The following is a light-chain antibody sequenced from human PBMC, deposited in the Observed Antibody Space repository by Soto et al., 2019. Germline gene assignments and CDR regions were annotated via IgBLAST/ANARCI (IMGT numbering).Light chain of an antibody. Sequence: QSVLTQPPSASGSPGQSVTISCTGTSSDIGGYNYVSWYQQHPGKAPRLMIYEVIKRPSEVPERFSGSKSGNTASLTISGLQADDEADYYCTSYAGGNNLVVFGGGTKVTVL. CDR3: TSYAGGNNLVV. CDR1: SSDIGGYNY. CDR2: EVI. V-gene: IGLV2-8*01. J-gene: IGLJ2*01.